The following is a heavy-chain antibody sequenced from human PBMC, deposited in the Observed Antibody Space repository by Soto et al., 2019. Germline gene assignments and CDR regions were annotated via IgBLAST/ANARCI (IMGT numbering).Heavy chain of an antibody. CDR3: ARDDLYEDNGLDS. V-gene: IGHV3-33*01. D-gene: IGHD3-3*01. CDR2: IVDGGSED. CDR1: GFAFSGHG. J-gene: IGHJ5*01. Sequence: QVQLVESGGGVVQPGRSLRLSCAASGFAFSGHGMHWVRQAPGKGLEWLAVIVDGGSEDHYADSVRGRFTISRDNSKNILYVEMNNLRVEDTAVYYCARDDLYEDNGLDSWGQGTLVTVSP.